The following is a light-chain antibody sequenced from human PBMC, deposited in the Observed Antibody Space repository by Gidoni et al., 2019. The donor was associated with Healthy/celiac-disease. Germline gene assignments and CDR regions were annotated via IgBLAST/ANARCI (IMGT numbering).Light chain of an antibody. Sequence: QSALTQPASVSGFPGQSITISCTGTSSDVGNYNLVSWYQHHPGKAPKLMIYEITKRPSGVSNRFSGSKSGNTTSLAISGLQPEDEGDYYCCSYAGSSTFSYVFGTGTNVAVL. V-gene: IGLV2-23*02. J-gene: IGLJ1*01. CDR3: CSYAGSSTFSYV. CDR1: SSDVGNYNL. CDR2: EIT.